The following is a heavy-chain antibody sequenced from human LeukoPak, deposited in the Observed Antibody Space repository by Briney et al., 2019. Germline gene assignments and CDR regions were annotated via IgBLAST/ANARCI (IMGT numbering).Heavy chain of an antibody. CDR1: GGSFSSYY. CDR2: IYYSGST. J-gene: IGHJ4*02. CDR3: ARRTGSGYYVFDY. Sequence: PSETLSLTCTVSGGSFSSYYWSWIRQPPGHGLEWIGYIYYSGSTNDNPSLKSRVTISVDTSKNQFCLKLSSVTAADTAVYYCARRTGSGYYVFDYWGQGTLVTVSS. D-gene: IGHD3-3*01. V-gene: IGHV4-59*01.